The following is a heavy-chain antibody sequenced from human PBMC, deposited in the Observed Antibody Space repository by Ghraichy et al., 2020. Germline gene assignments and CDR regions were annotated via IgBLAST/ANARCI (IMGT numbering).Heavy chain of an antibody. D-gene: IGHD3-16*02. CDR2: ISHDGNNK. Sequence: GGSLRLSCAAFASEFTFSNYGMVWVRQAPGKGLQWVAAISHDGNNKFYSDSVKGRFTVSRDNSKKTLYLQMNSLRTEDTALYYCAKSYYDYIWGGYRQSQVKNWFDPWGRGTLVTVSS. CDR1: EFTFSNYG. J-gene: IGHJ5*02. V-gene: IGHV3-30*18. CDR3: AKSYYDYIWGGYRQSQVKNWFDP.